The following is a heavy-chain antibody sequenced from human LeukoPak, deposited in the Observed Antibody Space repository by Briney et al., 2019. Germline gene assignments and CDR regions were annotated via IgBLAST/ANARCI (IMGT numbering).Heavy chain of an antibody. Sequence: PGGSLRLSCAASGFTFSDYNMMGIRQAPGKGLEWVSSISRSGSTKYYADSVKGRFTISRDNAKNSLFLQMNSLRAEDTAVYYCARVSGSGSYYLRNYYYYYYMDVWGKGTTVTVSS. V-gene: IGHV3-11*01. CDR3: ARVSGSGSYYLRNYYYYYYMDV. J-gene: IGHJ6*03. D-gene: IGHD3-10*01. CDR1: GFTFSDYN. CDR2: ISRSGSTK.